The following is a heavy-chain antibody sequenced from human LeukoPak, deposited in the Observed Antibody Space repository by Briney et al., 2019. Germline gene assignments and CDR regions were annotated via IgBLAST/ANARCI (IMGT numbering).Heavy chain of an antibody. V-gene: IGHV1-69*05. Sequence: SSVKVSCKASGGTFSSYAISWVRQAPGQGLEWMGRIIPIFGTANYTQKFQGRVTITTDESTSTAYMELSSLRSEDMAVYYCARDESGSHPPDAFDIWGQGTMVTVSS. J-gene: IGHJ3*02. CDR2: IIPIFGTA. D-gene: IGHD1-26*01. CDR3: ARDESGSHPPDAFDI. CDR1: GGTFSSYA.